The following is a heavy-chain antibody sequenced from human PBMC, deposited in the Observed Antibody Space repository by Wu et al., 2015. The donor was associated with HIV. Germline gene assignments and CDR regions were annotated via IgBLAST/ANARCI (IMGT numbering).Heavy chain of an antibody. CDR3: ASGIQAGGANY. V-gene: IGHV1/OR15-1*04. CDR2: LNPNTGGA. Sequence: QVELVQSGAEVMRPGASVKLSCKARGYEFKIYYLHWVRQAPGQGLEWMGRLNPNTGGADSAQKFQGRVTLTRDTSISTAYMDLSSLRPDDTATYYCASGIQAGGANYWGQGTLVTVS. J-gene: IGHJ4*02. D-gene: IGHD2-21*01. CDR1: GYEFKIYY.